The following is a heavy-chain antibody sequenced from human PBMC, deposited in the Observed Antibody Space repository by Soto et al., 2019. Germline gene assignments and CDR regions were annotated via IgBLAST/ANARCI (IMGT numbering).Heavy chain of an antibody. J-gene: IGHJ4*02. D-gene: IGHD3-22*01. CDR3: TTVFYDSSGYPDY. CDR2: IKRKTDGGTT. CDR1: GFIFSNAW. V-gene: IGHV3-15*07. Sequence: GGSLRLSCAASGFIFSNAWMNWVRQAPGKGLEWVGRIKRKTDGGTTDYAAPVKGRFTISRDDSKNTLYLEMNSLKTEDTAVYYCTTVFYDSSGYPDYWGQGTLVTVSS.